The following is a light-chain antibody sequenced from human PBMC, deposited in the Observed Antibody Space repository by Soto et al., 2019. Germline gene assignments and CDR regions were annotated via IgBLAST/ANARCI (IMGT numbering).Light chain of an antibody. V-gene: IGKV3-20*01. Sequence: EVVLTQSPDTLSLSPGERATLSCRASQSVSSTYLAWYQQKPGQAPRLLIYGASSRATGIPDRFSGSGSGTDFTLTISRLEPEDFAVYYCQQYGNSPWTFGQGTKVEIK. CDR3: QQYGNSPWT. J-gene: IGKJ1*01. CDR1: QSVSSTY. CDR2: GAS.